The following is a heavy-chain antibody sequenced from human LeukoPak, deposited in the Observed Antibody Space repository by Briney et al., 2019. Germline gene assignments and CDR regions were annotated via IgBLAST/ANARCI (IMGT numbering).Heavy chain of an antibody. Sequence: ASVKVSCKASGYTFTSYYMHWVRQAPGQGLEWMGIVNPSGGSTSYAQKFQGRVTMTRDTSTSTVYMELSSLRSEDTAVYYCARGARYYSSGNDYKDYQFFSHWGQGILVTVSS. V-gene: IGHV1-46*01. CDR1: GYTFTSYY. CDR3: ARGARYYSSGNDYKDYQFFSH. CDR2: VNPSGGST. D-gene: IGHD3-10*01. J-gene: IGHJ1*01.